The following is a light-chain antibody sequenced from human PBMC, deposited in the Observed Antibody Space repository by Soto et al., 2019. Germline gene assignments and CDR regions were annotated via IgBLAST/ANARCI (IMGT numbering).Light chain of an antibody. CDR3: QQYKDWPPIT. CDR1: QSVDIY. Sequence: EIVMTQSPASLSVYPGERATLSCRASQSVDIYLAWCQQRPGQAPRLLIYDTSIRAPGIPATFSGSGSGTEFTLTISSLQSEDVAVYYCQQYKDWPPITFGGGTKVQIK. V-gene: IGKV3-15*01. J-gene: IGKJ4*01. CDR2: DTS.